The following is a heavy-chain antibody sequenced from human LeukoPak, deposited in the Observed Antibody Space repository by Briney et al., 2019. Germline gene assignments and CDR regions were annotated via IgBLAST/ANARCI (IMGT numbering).Heavy chain of an antibody. D-gene: IGHD4-17*01. CDR2: IYHTGNT. V-gene: IGHV4-30-2*01. J-gene: IGHJ5*02. CDR3: ARGDYGVNNWFDP. Sequence: SQTLSLTCAVSGGSISSGIYSWNWIRQPPGKGLEWIGYIYHTGNTYYNPSLKSRVTISVDTSKNQFSLKLSSVTAADTAVYYCARGDYGVNNWFDPWGQGTLVTVSS. CDR1: GGSISSGIYS.